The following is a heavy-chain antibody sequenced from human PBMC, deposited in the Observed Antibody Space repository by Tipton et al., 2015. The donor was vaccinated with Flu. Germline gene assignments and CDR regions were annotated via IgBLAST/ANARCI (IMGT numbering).Heavy chain of an antibody. CDR3: ASVSRIYGSGWYGFSPYDAFGF. Sequence: QVQLVQSGAEVKKPGASVKVSCKASGYIFTSYDINWVRQATGQGLEWMGWMNPNSGNTGYAQKFQGRVTMTRNTSISTAYMELRSLRSEDTAVYYCASVSRIYGSGWYGFSPYDAFGFWGQGTMVTVSS. V-gene: IGHV1-8*01. CDR2: MNPNSGNT. J-gene: IGHJ3*01. D-gene: IGHD6-19*01. CDR1: GYIFTSYD.